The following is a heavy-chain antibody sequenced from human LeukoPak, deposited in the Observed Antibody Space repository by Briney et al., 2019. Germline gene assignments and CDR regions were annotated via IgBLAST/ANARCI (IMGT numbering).Heavy chain of an antibody. Sequence: GSSVKVSCKASGGTFSSYAISWVRQAPGQGLEWMGGIIPIFGTANYAQKFQGRVTITADESTSTAYMELSSLRSEDTAVNYCARDEGGDFWSGNYGDWRQGTLVTVSS. CDR3: ARDEGGDFWSGNYGD. CDR1: GGTFSSYA. D-gene: IGHD3-3*01. J-gene: IGHJ4*02. CDR2: IIPIFGTA. V-gene: IGHV1-69*01.